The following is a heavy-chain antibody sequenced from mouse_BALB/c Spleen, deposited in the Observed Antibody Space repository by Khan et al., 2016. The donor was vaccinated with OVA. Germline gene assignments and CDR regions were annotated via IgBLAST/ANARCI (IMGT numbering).Heavy chain of an antibody. CDR2: INPSSDYT. J-gene: IGHJ2*01. Sequence: QVQLQQSGAELARPGASVKMSCKASGYTFTSYTMHWVKQRSGQGLEWIGYINPSSDYTKYNQKFKDKATLTADKSSSTAYMQLSSLTSEDSAVYYCARTHERWGQGTTLTVSS. V-gene: IGHV1-4*01. CDR3: ARTHER. CDR1: GYTFTSYT.